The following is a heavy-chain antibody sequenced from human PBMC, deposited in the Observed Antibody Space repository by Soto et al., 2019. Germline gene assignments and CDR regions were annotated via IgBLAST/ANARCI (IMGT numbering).Heavy chain of an antibody. CDR3: ARGWGLVS. CDR2: IIPIHGTT. J-gene: IGHJ4*02. V-gene: IGHV1-69*01. Sequence: QMEQSGAEVRKPGSSVKVSCKPSGGSLTSYPMAWVRQAPGQGFEWMGGIIPIHGTTEYAQKFKGRVTMTADESTNRATLELTGLTSEDTAVYYCARGWGLVSWGQGTLVTVSS. CDR1: GGSLTSYP. D-gene: IGHD3-16*01.